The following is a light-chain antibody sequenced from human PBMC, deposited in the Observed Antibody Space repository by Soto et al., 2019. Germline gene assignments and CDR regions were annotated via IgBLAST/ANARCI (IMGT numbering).Light chain of an antibody. Sequence: QSVLTQPPSVSGAPGQRVTISCTGSSSNIGAGYDVHWYQQLPGTAPKHLIYGNSNRPSGVPDRFSGSKSGTSASLAITGLQAEDEADYYCQSYDSSLSGSEVFGGGTKLTVL. CDR1: SSNIGAGYD. V-gene: IGLV1-40*01. CDR2: GNS. J-gene: IGLJ2*01. CDR3: QSYDSSLSGSEV.